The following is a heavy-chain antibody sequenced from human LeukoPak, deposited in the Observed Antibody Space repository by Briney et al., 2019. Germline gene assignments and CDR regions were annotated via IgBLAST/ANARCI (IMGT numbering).Heavy chain of an antibody. D-gene: IGHD6-19*01. CDR2: IRYDGTNT. CDR3: AKDVLGSGWYLDYFDY. Sequence: GGSLRLSCAASGFSFSDYDMHWVRQAPGKGLEWVTFIRYDGTNTYADSVKGRFTISRDNSKNTLYLQMNSLRAEDTAVYYCAKDVLGSGWYLDYFDYWGQGTLVTVSS. J-gene: IGHJ4*02. V-gene: IGHV3-30*02. CDR1: GFSFSDYD.